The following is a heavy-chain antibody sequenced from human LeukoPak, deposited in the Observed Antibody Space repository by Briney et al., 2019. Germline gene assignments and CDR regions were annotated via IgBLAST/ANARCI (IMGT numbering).Heavy chain of an antibody. CDR3: ARHGEVTGLDY. Sequence: GGALQISCKGSGYSFTSYWIGWVRQMPGKGLEWMGIIYPGDSDTRYSPSFQGQVTISADKSISTAYLQWSSLKASDTAMYYCARHGEVTGLDYWGQGTLVTVSS. CDR2: IYPGDSDT. D-gene: IGHD7-27*01. V-gene: IGHV5-51*01. CDR1: GYSFTSYW. J-gene: IGHJ4*02.